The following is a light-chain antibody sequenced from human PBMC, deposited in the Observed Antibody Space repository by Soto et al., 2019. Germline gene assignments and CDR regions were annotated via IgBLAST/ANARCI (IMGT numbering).Light chain of an antibody. V-gene: IGLV2-8*01. CDR2: DVS. J-gene: IGLJ3*02. CDR1: ASDAANYNS. Sequence: QSVLTQPPSASGSPGQSVTISCAGTASDAANYNSVSWYQQHPGKAPTLIIYDVSERPSGVPDRFSGSKSGSTASLTVSDLQADDEADYDCNSYAGSHGVMFGGGTKVTVL. CDR3: NSYAGSHGVM.